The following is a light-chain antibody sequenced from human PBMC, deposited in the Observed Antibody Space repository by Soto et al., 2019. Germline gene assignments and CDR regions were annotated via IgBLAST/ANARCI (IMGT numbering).Light chain of an antibody. J-gene: IGKJ1*01. V-gene: IGKV3-15*01. CDR1: QSIGRN. CDR2: GAS. Sequence: EIVMTRSPATLSVSPGERATLSCRASQSIGRNLAWYQHKPGQAPGLLIYGASTGTTDIPTRFSASGSGTEFILTISSLQSEDFAVYYCQQYNNWPRSFGQGTKVEV. CDR3: QQYNNWPRS.